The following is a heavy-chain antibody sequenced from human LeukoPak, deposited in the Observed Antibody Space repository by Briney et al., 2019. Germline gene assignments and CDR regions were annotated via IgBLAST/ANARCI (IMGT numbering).Heavy chain of an antibody. CDR1: GGSFSGYY. CDR2: IYYSGST. Sequence: SETLSLTCAVYGGSFSGYYWSWIRQPPGKGLEWIGYIYYSGSTNSNPSLKSRVTISVDTSKNQFSLKLTSVTAADTAVYYCARAESSSWHEYFDYWGQGTLVTVSS. V-gene: IGHV4-59*01. CDR3: ARAESSSWHEYFDY. D-gene: IGHD6-13*01. J-gene: IGHJ4*02.